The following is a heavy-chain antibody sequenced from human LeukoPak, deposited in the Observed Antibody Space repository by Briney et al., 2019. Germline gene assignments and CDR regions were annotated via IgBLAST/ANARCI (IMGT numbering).Heavy chain of an antibody. CDR2: IYYSGST. Sequence: SETLSLTCTVSGGSISSYYWRWIRQPPGKGLEWIGYIYYSGSTNYNPSLKSRVTISVDTSKNQFSLKLSSVTAADTAVYYCARQDRDNYYFDYWGQGTLVTVSS. CDR3: ARQDRDNYYFDY. V-gene: IGHV4-59*08. D-gene: IGHD1-20*01. CDR1: GGSISSYY. J-gene: IGHJ4*02.